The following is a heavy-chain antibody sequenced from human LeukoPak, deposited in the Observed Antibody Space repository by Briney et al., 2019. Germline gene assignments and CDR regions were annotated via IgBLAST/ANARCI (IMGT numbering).Heavy chain of an antibody. CDR3: ARETTKWELRYWFDP. CDR1: GGSISSYY. V-gene: IGHV4-59*12. D-gene: IGHD1-26*01. CDR2: IYYSGST. J-gene: IGHJ5*02. Sequence: SETLSLTCTVSGGSISSYYWSWIRQPPGKGLERIGDIYYSGSTNYNPSLKSRVTISVDTSKNQFSLKLSSVPAADTAVYYCARETTKWELRYWFDPWGQGTLVTVSS.